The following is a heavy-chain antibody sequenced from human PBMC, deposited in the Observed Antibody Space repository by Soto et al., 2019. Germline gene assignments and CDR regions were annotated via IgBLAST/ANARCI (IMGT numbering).Heavy chain of an antibody. D-gene: IGHD3-22*01. CDR3: LPYDSSGSPDY. CDR2: IRSKAYGGTT. V-gene: IGHV3-49*03. CDR1: GFTFGDYA. Sequence: GGSLRLSCTASGFTFGDYAMSWFRQAPGKGLEWVGFIRSKAYGGTTEYAASVKGRFTISRDDSKSIAYLQMNSLKTEDTAVYYCLPYDSSGSPDYWGQGTLVTVSS. J-gene: IGHJ4*02.